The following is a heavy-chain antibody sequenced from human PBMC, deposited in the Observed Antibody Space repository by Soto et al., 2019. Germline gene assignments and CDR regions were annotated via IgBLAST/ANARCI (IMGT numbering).Heavy chain of an antibody. CDR1: GFPFRISG. V-gene: IGHV3-30*03. D-gene: IGHD3-22*01. Sequence: GGSLRLSCAASGFPFRISGMHLVRQSPGKGLEWVAFISFDGSETYYADSVKGRFTISRDNSKNTLYLQMDSLRVEDTAVYYCVTKIVVVRNRAFDYWGQGTLFTV. J-gene: IGHJ4*02. CDR3: VTKIVVVRNRAFDY. CDR2: ISFDGSET.